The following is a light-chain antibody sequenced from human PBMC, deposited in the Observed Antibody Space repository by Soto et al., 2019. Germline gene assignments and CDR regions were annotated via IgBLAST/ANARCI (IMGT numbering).Light chain of an antibody. CDR2: DVS. V-gene: IGLV2-14*01. CDR3: SSKTRRRIYV. CDR1: SSDVGGYNY. Sequence: QSVLTQPASVSGSPGQSITISCTGTSSDVGGYNYVSWYQQHPGKAPKLMIYDVSNRPSGVPNRFSGSKSGNTASLTISGLQAEEEADYYCSSKTRRRIYVFGTGTRSPS. J-gene: IGLJ1*01.